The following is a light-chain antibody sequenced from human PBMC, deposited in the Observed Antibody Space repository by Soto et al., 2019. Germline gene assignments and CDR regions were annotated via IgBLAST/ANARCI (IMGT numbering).Light chain of an antibody. CDR1: QSVGTN. Sequence: EMVMTQSPATLSMSPGVRVTLSCLASQSVGTNFAWHQQKPGQAHRLLIYGASTRATGIPTRFSASGSGTELTLTSSSLHSVDIAVYYCQQYSTLPYTFGQGTRLEI. CDR2: GAS. J-gene: IGKJ2*01. CDR3: QQYSTLPYT. V-gene: IGKV3-15*01.